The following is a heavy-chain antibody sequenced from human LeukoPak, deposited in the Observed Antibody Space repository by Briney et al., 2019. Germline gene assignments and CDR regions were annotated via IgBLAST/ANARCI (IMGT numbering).Heavy chain of an antibody. D-gene: IGHD3-10*01. CDR1: GFSFSGYG. V-gene: IGHV3-33*01. CDR2: IWNDGSNK. CDR3: VRNYGSGIYGYGLEV. J-gene: IGHJ6*02. Sequence: GGSLRLSCAASGFSFSGYGMHWVRQAPGKGLEWVAVIWNDGSNKYYADSVKGRLTISRDTSKNTLFLQMNSLRAEDTAVYYCVRNYGSGIYGYGLEVWGQGTTVTVSS.